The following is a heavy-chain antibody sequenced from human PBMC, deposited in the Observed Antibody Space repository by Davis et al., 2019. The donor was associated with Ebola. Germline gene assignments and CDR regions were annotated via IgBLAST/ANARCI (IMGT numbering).Heavy chain of an antibody. Sequence: GESLKISCAGSGFIFSDYSMNWVRQAPGKGLEWVSSISDTGTYIYYAASVKGRFTISRDNAYNTLYLQMNSLRADDTAVYYCARDSSGAALYRMDVWGQGTTVTVSS. CDR2: ISDTGTYI. V-gene: IGHV3-21*01. D-gene: IGHD6-6*01. CDR3: ARDSSGAALYRMDV. CDR1: GFIFSDYS. J-gene: IGHJ6*02.